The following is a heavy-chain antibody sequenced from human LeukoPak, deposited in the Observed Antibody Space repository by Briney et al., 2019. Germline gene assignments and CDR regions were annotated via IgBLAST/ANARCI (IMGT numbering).Heavy chain of an antibody. CDR1: GFTFSSYA. Sequence: GGSLRLSCAASGFTFSSYAMSWVRQAPGKGLEWVSAISGSGGSTYYADSVKGRFTISRDNSKNTLYLQMNSLRAEDTAVYYCASGGGYCSSTSCWSDIWGQGTMVTVSS. CDR3: ASGGGYCSSTSCWSDI. CDR2: ISGSGGST. V-gene: IGHV3-23*01. D-gene: IGHD2-2*01. J-gene: IGHJ3*02.